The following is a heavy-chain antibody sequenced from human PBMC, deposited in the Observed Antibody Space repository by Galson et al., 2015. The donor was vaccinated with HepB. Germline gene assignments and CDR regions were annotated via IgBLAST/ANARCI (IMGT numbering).Heavy chain of an antibody. CDR3: ARLSRSIDY. CDR1: GGSVSSYY. CDR2: IYYSGST. D-gene: IGHD6-6*01. Sequence: ETLSLTCSVSGGSVSSYYWSWIRKPPGKGLEWIGYIYYSGSTNYNPSLKSRVTISVDTSKNQFSLNLSSVTAADTAVYYCARLSRSIDYWGQGTLVTVSS. J-gene: IGHJ4*02. V-gene: IGHV4-59*08.